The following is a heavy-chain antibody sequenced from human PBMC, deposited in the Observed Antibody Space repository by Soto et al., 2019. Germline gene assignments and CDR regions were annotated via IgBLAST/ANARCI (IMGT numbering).Heavy chain of an antibody. Sequence: EVQLVESGVGLVKPGGSLRLSCAASGFTFSSYSMNWVRQAPGKGLEWVSSISSSSSYIYYADSVKGLFTISRDNVKNSLYLQMISLRAEDTAVYYFARGLFSKHLVLDYWGQGTLVTVS. CDR1: GFTFSSYS. V-gene: IGHV3-21*01. D-gene: IGHD6-13*01. CDR3: ARGLFSKHLVLDY. J-gene: IGHJ4*02. CDR2: ISSSSSYI.